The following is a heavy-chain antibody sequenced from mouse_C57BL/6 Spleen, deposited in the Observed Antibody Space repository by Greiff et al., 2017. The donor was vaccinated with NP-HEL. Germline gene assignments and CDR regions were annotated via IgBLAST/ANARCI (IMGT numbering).Heavy chain of an antibody. CDR2: IRNKANGYTT. V-gene: IGHV7-3*01. Sequence: EVQRVESGGGLVQPGGSLSLSCAASGFTFTDYYMSWVRQPPGKALEWLGFIRNKANGYTTEYSASVKGRFTISRDNSQSILYLQMNALRAEDSATYYCARGGGSFDYWGQGTTLTVSS. J-gene: IGHJ2*01. CDR3: ARGGGSFDY. CDR1: GFTFTDYY.